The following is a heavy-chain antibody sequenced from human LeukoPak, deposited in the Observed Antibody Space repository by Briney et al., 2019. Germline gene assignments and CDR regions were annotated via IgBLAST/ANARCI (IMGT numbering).Heavy chain of an antibody. CDR3: ARGDYSNLFDY. CDR2: IYSSGST. D-gene: IGHD4-11*01. V-gene: IGHV4-59*01. CDR1: GGSISSYY. Sequence: PWETLSLTCTVSGGSISSYYGGWIRQPPGKGMGWIGYIYSSGSTNSNPSLKSRVTISVDTSKNQFSLKLSSVTAADTAVYYCARGDYSNLFDYWGRGTLVTVSS. J-gene: IGHJ4*02.